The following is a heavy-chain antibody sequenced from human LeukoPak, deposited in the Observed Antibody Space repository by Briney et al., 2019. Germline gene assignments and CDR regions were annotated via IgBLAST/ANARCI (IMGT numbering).Heavy chain of an antibody. Sequence: GGSLRLSCAASGFTFSSYSMNWVRQAPGKGLEWVGFIRSQIYGGTPEYAASVKGRFTISRDDSEGVAYLQMNSLKTEDTAVYYCTRDQTPYYWGQGTLVTVSS. CDR2: IRSQIYGGTP. CDR3: TRDQTPYY. J-gene: IGHJ4*02. CDR1: GFTFSSYS. V-gene: IGHV3-49*04.